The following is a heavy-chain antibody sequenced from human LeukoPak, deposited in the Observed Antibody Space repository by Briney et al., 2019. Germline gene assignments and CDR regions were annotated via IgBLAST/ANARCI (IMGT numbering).Heavy chain of an antibody. J-gene: IGHJ4*02. Sequence: GGSLRLSCAASGFTANSNYMSWVRQAPGKVQEWVSIIYSGGSTHYGDSVKGRFTISRDNSKNTLYLQMNSLRAEDTAVYYCARANYEILTGYLYFDYWGQGTLVTVSS. CDR1: GFTANSNY. CDR3: ARANYEILTGYLYFDY. V-gene: IGHV3-66*01. D-gene: IGHD3-9*01. CDR2: IYSGGST.